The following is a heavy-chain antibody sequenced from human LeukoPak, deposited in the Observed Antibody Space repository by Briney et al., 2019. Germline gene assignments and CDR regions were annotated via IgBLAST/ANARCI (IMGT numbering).Heavy chain of an antibody. CDR2: ISWNSGSI. CDR1: GFTFDDYA. Sequence: PGGSLRLSCAASGFTFDDYAMHWVRQAPGKGLEWVSGISWNSGSIGYADSVKGRFTISRDNAKNSLYLQMNSLRAEDTALYYCAKGDYEIWTVYSDYWGQGTLVTVSS. CDR3: AKGDYEIWTVYSDY. J-gene: IGHJ4*02. V-gene: IGHV3-9*01. D-gene: IGHD3-9*01.